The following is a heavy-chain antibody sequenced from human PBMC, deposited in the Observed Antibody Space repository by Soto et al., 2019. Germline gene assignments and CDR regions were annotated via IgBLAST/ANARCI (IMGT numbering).Heavy chain of an antibody. J-gene: IGHJ4*02. CDR2: ISSSSSTI. Sequence: PGGSLRLSCAASGFTFSSYSMNWVRQAPGKGLEWVSYISSSSSTIYYADSVKGRFTISRDNAKNSLYLQMNSLRDEDTAVYYCARAIKNIVATIGPFDYWGQGTLVTVSS. CDR3: ARAIKNIVATIGPFDY. CDR1: GFTFSSYS. V-gene: IGHV3-48*02. D-gene: IGHD5-12*01.